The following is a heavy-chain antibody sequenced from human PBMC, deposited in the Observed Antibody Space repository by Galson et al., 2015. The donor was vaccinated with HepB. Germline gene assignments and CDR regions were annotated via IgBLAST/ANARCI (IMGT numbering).Heavy chain of an antibody. CDR1: GYTFSNYA. V-gene: IGHV1-3*01. D-gene: IGHD6-19*01. CDR2: INAGKGST. J-gene: IGHJ3*02. CDR3: ALTKQWADAFDI. Sequence: SVKVSCKASGYTFSNYAIHWVRQAPGQGLEWMAWINAGKGSTEYSPRFQGRVTTTRDTSATTAYMDLASLTSEDTAIYYCALTKQWADAFDIWGQGTMVTVSS.